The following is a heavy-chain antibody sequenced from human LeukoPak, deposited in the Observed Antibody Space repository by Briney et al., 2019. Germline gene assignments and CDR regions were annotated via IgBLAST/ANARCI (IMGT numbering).Heavy chain of an antibody. V-gene: IGHV4-31*03. D-gene: IGHD1-1*01. CDR1: GDSISRDGSY. J-gene: IGHJ6*03. CDR2: IYHRVYS. CDR3: ARAGRGVNWYYYIDV. Sequence: SQTLSLTCTVSGDSISRDGSYWSWVRQYPGKGLEWIGYIYHRVYSYSNPSLKSRVSMSVDTSQNQFSLQIISVTAADTAVYFCARAGRGVNWYYYIDVWGTGTTVTVSS.